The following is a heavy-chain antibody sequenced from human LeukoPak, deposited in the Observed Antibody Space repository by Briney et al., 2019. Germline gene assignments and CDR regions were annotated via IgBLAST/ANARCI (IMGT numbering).Heavy chain of an antibody. CDR1: GYTFTSYG. D-gene: IGHD6-13*01. J-gene: IGHJ5*02. CDR3: ARDPSYLAAAAHTDWFDP. CDR2: ISAYNGNT. V-gene: IGHV1-18*01. Sequence: GASVKVSCKASGYTFTSYGISWVRQAPGQGLEWMGWISAYNGNTNYAQKLQGRVTMTTDASTSTAYMELRSLRSDDTAVYYCARDPSYLAAAAHTDWFDPWGQGTLVTVSS.